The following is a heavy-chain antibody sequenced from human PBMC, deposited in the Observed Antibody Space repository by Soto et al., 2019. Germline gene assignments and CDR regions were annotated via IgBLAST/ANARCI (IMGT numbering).Heavy chain of an antibody. V-gene: IGHV3-30-3*01. J-gene: IGHJ4*02. CDR3: ARDPLAVERPY. Sequence: GGSLRLSCAASGFTFSNYAMHWVRQAPGKGLEWVAVISYDGSNKYYADSVKGRFTISRDNSKNTLYLQMNSLRAEDTAVYYCARDPLAVERPYWGQGTLVTVSS. D-gene: IGHD6-19*01. CDR1: GFTFSNYA. CDR2: ISYDGSNK.